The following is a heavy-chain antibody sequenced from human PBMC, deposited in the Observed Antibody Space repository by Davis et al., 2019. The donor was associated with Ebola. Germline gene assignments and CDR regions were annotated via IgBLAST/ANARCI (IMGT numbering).Heavy chain of an antibody. CDR1: GFTFSSYS. J-gene: IGHJ2*01. CDR2: ISSSSSYI. Sequence: GGSLRLSCAASGFTFSSYSMNWVRQAPGKGLEWVSSISSSSSYIYYADSVKGRFTISRDNAKNSLYLQMNSLRAEDTAVYYCARDLQHEEQWLVGYWYFDLWGRGTLVTVSS. CDR3: ARDLQHEEQWLVGYWYFDL. V-gene: IGHV3-21*01. D-gene: IGHD6-19*01.